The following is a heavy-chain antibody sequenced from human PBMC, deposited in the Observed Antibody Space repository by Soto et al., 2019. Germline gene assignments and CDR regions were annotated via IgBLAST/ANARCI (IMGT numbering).Heavy chain of an antibody. D-gene: IGHD6-13*01. V-gene: IGHV4-34*01. J-gene: IGHJ5*02. CDR3: ARGGSSWYSRGNWFDP. CDR1: GGSFSGYY. Sequence: LSLTCAVYGGSFSGYYWSWIRQPPGKGLEWIGEINHSGSTNYNPSLKSRVTISVDTSKNQFSLKLSSVTAADTAVYYCARGGSSWYSRGNWFDPWGQGTLVTVSS. CDR2: INHSGST.